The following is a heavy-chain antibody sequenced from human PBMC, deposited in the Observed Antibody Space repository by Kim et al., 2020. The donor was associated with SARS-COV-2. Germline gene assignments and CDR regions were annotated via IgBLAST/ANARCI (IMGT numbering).Heavy chain of an antibody. D-gene: IGHD5-18*01. CDR3: ASVDTAMGPDFDY. V-gene: IGHV3-30*01. J-gene: IGHJ4*02. Sequence: YADSVKGRFTISRDNSKNTLYLQMNSLRAEDTAVYYWASVDTAMGPDFDYWGQGTLVTVSS.